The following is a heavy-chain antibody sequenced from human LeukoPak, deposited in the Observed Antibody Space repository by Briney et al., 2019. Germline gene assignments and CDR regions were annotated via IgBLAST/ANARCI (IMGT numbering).Heavy chain of an antibody. CDR3: ARHRGQQLVLSWFDP. CDR1: GYSLTSYW. CDR2: IDPSDSYT. Sequence: LGESLKISCKGSGYSLTSYWISWVRQMPGKGLEWMGRIDPSDSYTNYSPSFQGHVTISADKSISTAYLQWSSLKASDTAMYYCARHRGQQLVLSWFDPWGQGTLVTVSS. V-gene: IGHV5-10-1*01. J-gene: IGHJ5*02. D-gene: IGHD6-13*01.